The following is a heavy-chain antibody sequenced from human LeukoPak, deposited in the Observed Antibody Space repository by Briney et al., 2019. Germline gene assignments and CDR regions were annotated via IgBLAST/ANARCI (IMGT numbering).Heavy chain of an antibody. J-gene: IGHJ6*02. Sequence: VASVKVSCKASGYVFRDHYLHWVRQAPGQGLEWMGWVNPQTGNTLYAQKFDGRVTMTSDTSISTAYMELRGLTSDDTAIFYCARDLADNFYVMDVWGQGTTVIVSS. CDR3: ARDLADNFYVMDV. D-gene: IGHD3-3*01. CDR1: GYVFRDHY. V-gene: IGHV1-2*02. CDR2: VNPQTGNT.